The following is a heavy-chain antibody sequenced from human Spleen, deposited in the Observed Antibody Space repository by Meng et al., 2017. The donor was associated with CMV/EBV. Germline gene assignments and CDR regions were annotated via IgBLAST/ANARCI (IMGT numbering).Heavy chain of an antibody. V-gene: IGHV3-20*04. CDR2: INWNGGST. D-gene: IGHD1-26*01. CDR3: ARDLLEGATIY. CDR1: GFTFDDYG. Sequence: GESLKISCAASGFTFDDYGMSWVRQAPGKGLEWVSGINWNGGSTGYADSVKGRFTISRDNAKNSLYLQMNSLRAEDTAVYYCARDLLEGATIYWGQGTLVTVSS. J-gene: IGHJ4*02.